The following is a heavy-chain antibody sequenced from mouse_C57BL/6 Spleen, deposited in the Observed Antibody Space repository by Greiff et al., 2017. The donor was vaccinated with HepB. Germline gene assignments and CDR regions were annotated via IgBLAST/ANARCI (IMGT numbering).Heavy chain of an antibody. Sequence: QVQLKESGAELVRPGASVTLSCKASGYTFTDYEMHWVKQTPVHGLEWIGAIDPETGGTAYNQKFKGKAILTADKSSSTAYMELRSLTSEDSAVYYCTIFHYGKGYYFDYWGQGTTLTVSS. J-gene: IGHJ2*01. CDR3: TIFHYGKGYYFDY. CDR1: GYTFTDYE. V-gene: IGHV1-15*01. CDR2: IDPETGGT. D-gene: IGHD1-1*01.